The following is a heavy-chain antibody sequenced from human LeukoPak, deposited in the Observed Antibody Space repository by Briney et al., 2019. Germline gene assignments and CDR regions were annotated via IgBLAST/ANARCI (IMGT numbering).Heavy chain of an antibody. Sequence: GASVKVSCKASGYTFTGYYMHWVRQAPGQGLEWMGWINPNSGGTNYAQKFHGRVTMTRDTSISTASMELSRLRSDDTAVYYCASSYCTNGVCAYYYYHLDVWGKGTTVTVSS. CDR2: INPNSGGT. D-gene: IGHD2-8*01. CDR1: GYTFTGYY. CDR3: ASSYCTNGVCAYYYYHLDV. J-gene: IGHJ6*03. V-gene: IGHV1-2*02.